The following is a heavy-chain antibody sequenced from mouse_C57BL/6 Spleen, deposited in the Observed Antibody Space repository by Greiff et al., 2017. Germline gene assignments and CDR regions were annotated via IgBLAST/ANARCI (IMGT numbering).Heavy chain of an antibody. J-gene: IGHJ4*01. CDR1: GYAFSSYW. D-gene: IGHD6-1*01. Sequence: QVQLQQSGAELVKPGASVKISCKASGYAFSSYWMNWVKQRPGKGLEWIGQIYPGDGDTNYNGKFKGKATLTADKSSSTAYMQLSSLTSEDSAVYFCARPSAVYYAMDYWGQGTSVTVSS. CDR2: IYPGDGDT. CDR3: ARPSAVYYAMDY. V-gene: IGHV1-80*01.